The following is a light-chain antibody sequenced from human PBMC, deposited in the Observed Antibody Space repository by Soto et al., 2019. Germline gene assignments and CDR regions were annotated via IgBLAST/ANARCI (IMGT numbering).Light chain of an antibody. V-gene: IGKV1-5*01. Sequence: DIQMTQSPSALSASVGDRVTITCRASQSISSWLAWYQQKPGKAPRLLIYDASYLERGVPSRFSGSGSGTDITLTISDLQPDDLGTYYCQQYNNFWTFGPGTKVEI. CDR1: QSISSW. CDR2: DAS. J-gene: IGKJ1*01. CDR3: QQYNNFWT.